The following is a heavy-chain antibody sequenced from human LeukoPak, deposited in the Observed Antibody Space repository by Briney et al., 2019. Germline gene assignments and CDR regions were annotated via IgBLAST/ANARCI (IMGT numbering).Heavy chain of an antibody. CDR2: ISYDGSDT. CDR3: AKDNYYGSGSSGHFDY. V-gene: IGHV3-30*18. CDR1: GFXFRSYG. J-gene: IGHJ4*02. D-gene: IGHD3-10*01. Sequence: GGSLRLSCAASGFXFRSYGIHWVRQAPGKGLEWVAVISYDGSDTYYADSVKGRFTISRDNSKNTLFLQMNSLRAEDTAVYYCAKDNYYGSGSSGHFDYWGQGTPVTVSS.